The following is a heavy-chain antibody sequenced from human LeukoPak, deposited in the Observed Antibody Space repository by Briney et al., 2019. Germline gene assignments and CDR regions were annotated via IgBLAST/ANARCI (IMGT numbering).Heavy chain of an antibody. CDR3: AKGPAEYSSSSRFGDYFDY. V-gene: IGHV3-23*01. D-gene: IGHD6-6*01. CDR2: ISGTGYSK. CDR1: GFTFTTHT. J-gene: IGHJ4*02. Sequence: HAGGSLRLSCAASGFTFTTHTMSWVRQAPGKGLEWVSSISGTGYSKFYADSVKGRFTISRDSSRNTLYLQMNSLRAEDTGVYYCAKGPAEYSSSSRFGDYFDYWGQGTLVTVSS.